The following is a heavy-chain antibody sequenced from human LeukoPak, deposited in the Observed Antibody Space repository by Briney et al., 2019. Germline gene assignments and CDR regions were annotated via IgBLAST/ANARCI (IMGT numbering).Heavy chain of an antibody. CDR1: GFTFSSYA. CDR2: ISGSGGST. Sequence: PGGSLRLSCAASGFTFSSYAMSWVRQAPGKGLEWVSAISGSGGSTYYADSVKGRFTISRDNSKNTLYLQMNSLRSDDTALYYCVTEGYTYGYHALEMWGQGTMVTVSS. J-gene: IGHJ3*02. D-gene: IGHD5-18*01. V-gene: IGHV3-23*01. CDR3: VTEGYTYGYHALEM.